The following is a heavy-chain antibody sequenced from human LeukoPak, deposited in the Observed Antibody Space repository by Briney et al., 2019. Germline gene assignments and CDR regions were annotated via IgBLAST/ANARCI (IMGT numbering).Heavy chain of an antibody. CDR3: ARDLYDSSGYPNY. D-gene: IGHD3-22*01. CDR2: INPNSGGT. J-gene: IGHJ4*02. CDR1: GYTFTGYY. V-gene: IGHV1-2*02. Sequence: GASVKVSCKASGYTFTGYYMHWVRQAPGQGLEWMGWINPNSGGTNYAQKFQGRVTMTRDTSISTAYMELSRLRSDDTAVYYCARDLYDSSGYPNYWGQGTLVTVSS.